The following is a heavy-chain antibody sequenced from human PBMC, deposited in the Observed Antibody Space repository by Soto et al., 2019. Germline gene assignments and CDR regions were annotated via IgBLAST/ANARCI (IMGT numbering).Heavy chain of an antibody. CDR2: MNPNSGNT. Sequence: QVQLVQSGAEVKKPGASVKVSCKASGYTFTSYDINWVRQATGQGLEWMGWMNPNSGNTGYAQKFQGRVTMTRNTSISTAYMELSSLRSEDTAVYYCARLPSSRNLGYYGMDVWGQGTTVTVSS. CDR3: ARLPSSRNLGYYGMDV. J-gene: IGHJ6*02. CDR1: GYTFTSYD. V-gene: IGHV1-8*01. D-gene: IGHD6-13*01.